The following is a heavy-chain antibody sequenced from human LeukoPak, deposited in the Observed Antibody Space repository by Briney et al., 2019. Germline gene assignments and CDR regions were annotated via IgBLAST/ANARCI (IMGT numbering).Heavy chain of an antibody. J-gene: IGHJ4*02. V-gene: IGHV3-48*03. CDR3: AKHGYCSGISCFFDF. CDR2: ISYSGSAT. Sequence: PGGSLRLSCTASGFTFSSYEMNWVRQAPGKGLEWVSYISYSGSATTYGDSVKGRFTIFRDNTKNSFYLQMNSLRAEDTALYYCAKHGYCSGISCFFDFWGQGTLVTVSS. D-gene: IGHD2-2*03. CDR1: GFTFSSYE.